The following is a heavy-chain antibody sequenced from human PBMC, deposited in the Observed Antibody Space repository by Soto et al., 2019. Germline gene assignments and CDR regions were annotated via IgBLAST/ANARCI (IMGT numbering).Heavy chain of an antibody. D-gene: IGHD5-12*01. CDR2: ICSSSSTI. CDR3: ARGGNVDIVAKIENYYYGMGV. CDR1: GFTFSSYS. Sequence: AGGSLRLSCAASGFTFSSYSMNWVRQAPGKGLEWVSYICSSSSTIYYADSVKGRFTISRDNAKNSLYLQMNSLRDEDTAVYYCARGGNVDIVAKIENYYYGMGVWGQGTTVTVSS. J-gene: IGHJ6*02. V-gene: IGHV3-48*02.